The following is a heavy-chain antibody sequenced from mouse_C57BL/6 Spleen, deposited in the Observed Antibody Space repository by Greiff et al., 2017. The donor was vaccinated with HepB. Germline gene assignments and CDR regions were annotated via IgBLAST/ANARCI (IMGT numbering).Heavy chain of an antibody. CDR1: GYTFTSYW. J-gene: IGHJ1*03. V-gene: IGHV1-64*01. CDR2: IHPNSGST. Sequence: QVQLQHPGAELVKPGASVKLSCKASGYTFTSYWMHWVKQRPGQGLEWIGMIHPNSGSTNYNEKFKSKATLTVDKSSSTAYMQLSSLTSEDSAVYYCARRYYGNYGGYFDVWGTGTTVTVSS. D-gene: IGHD2-1*01. CDR3: ARRYYGNYGGYFDV.